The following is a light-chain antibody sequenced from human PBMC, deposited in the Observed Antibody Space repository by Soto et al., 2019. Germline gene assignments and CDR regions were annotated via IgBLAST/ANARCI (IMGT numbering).Light chain of an antibody. CDR2: AAS. V-gene: IGKV1-27*01. J-gene: IGKJ3*01. CDR1: QAISNY. Sequence: DVQMTQSPTSLSASVGDRVTITCRASQAISNYVAWYRQKPGHFPDLLIYAASTLHSGVPSRFSGSGSWTDFTLTISSLQPEDVATYFCQKYNSAPFIFGPGTKVHIK. CDR3: QKYNSAPFI.